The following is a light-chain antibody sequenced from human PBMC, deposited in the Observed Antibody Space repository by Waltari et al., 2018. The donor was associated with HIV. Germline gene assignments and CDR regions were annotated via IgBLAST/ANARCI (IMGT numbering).Light chain of an antibody. Sequence: DIHLTQSPAYLSASVGDRVTLTCRASEGISRFLAWYQQEPGKAPKLLIYTASTLQSGVPSRFSGSGSGTEFTLTVTSLQPEDFATYYCQQVKSYPFTFGQGTELGIK. CDR2: TAS. V-gene: IGKV1-9*01. CDR1: EGISRF. CDR3: QQVKSYPFT. J-gene: IGKJ2*01.